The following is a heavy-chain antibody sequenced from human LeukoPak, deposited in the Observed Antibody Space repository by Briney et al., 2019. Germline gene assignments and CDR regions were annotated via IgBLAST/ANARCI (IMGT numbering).Heavy chain of an antibody. CDR2: ISVSGENT. CDR1: GFTFSSYA. CDR3: AKYGSGSYYNGLY. Sequence: GGSLRLSCAASGFTFSSYAMTWVRQAPGKGLQWVSTISVSGENTYYADPVKSRFTISRDISKSTLYLQMNSLRDEDTAVHYCAKYGSGSYYNGLYWGQGTLVTVSS. J-gene: IGHJ4*02. V-gene: IGHV3-23*01. D-gene: IGHD3-10*01.